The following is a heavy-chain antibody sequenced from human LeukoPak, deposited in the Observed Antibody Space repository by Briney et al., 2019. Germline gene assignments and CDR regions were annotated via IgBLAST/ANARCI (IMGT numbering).Heavy chain of an antibody. CDR3: ARGPVRLARPYDY. CDR2: INHTGST. J-gene: IGHJ4*02. V-gene: IGHV4-34*01. Sequence: PSETLSLTCTVQGGSLSGAYWTWIRQPPGKGLEWMGEINHTGSTNYNPSFKSRVTMSADTPKNQFSLNLTSVTAADTALYYCARGPVRLARPYDYWGQGTLVTASS. CDR1: GGSLSGAY. D-gene: IGHD3-9*01.